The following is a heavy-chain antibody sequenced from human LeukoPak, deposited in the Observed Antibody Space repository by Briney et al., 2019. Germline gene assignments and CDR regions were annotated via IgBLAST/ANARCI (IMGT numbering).Heavy chain of an antibody. CDR1: VFAFSDYW. CDR2: IKEDGSEE. CDR3: ALLGR. J-gene: IGHJ4*02. Sequence: GGSLRLSCAHSVFAFSDYWTTWVRQAPGKGLGWVANIKEDGSEEYYVDSVKGRFTNSRENAKTSLYLQMNSLRADDTAVYYCALLGRWGQGTLVTVSS. V-gene: IGHV3-7*01. D-gene: IGHD1-1*01.